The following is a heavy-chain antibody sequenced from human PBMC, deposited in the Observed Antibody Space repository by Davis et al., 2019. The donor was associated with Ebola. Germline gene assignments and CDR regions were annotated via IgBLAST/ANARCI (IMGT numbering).Heavy chain of an antibody. CDR3: AKATSTTWAPTNDY. V-gene: IGHV3-23*01. J-gene: IGHJ4*02. Sequence: GESLKISCAASGFTFSSYAMSWVRQAPGKGLEWVSAISGSGGSTYYADSVKGRFTISRDNAMNTLYLQMNSLRVDDTALYYCAKATSTTWAPTNDYWGQGTLVTVSS. CDR2: ISGSGGST. D-gene: IGHD6-13*01. CDR1: GFTFSSYA.